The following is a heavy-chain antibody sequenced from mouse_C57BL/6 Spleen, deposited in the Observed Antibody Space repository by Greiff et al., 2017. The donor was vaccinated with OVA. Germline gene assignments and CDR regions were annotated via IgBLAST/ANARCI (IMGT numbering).Heavy chain of an antibody. CDR2: IRSKSNNYAT. CDR1: GFSFNTYA. Sequence: DVQLVESGGGLVQPKGSLKLSCAASGFSFNTYAMNWVRQAPGKGLEWVARIRSKSNNYATYYADSVKDRFTISRDDSESMLYLQMNNLKTEDTAMYYCVRLGYDGFAYWGQGTLVTVSA. D-gene: IGHD2-2*01. CDR3: VRLGYDGFAY. V-gene: IGHV10-1*01. J-gene: IGHJ3*01.